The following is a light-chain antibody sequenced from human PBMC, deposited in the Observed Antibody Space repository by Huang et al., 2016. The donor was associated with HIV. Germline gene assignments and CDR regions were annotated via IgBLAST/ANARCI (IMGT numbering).Light chain of an antibody. CDR3: QQYNNWPIT. Sequence: EIVMTQSPATLSVSPGERDTLSCRASQSVSSNLAWYQQKPGQAPRLLIDGASTRATVIPARFSGSGSGTEFTLTISSLQSEDFAVYYCQQYNNWPITFGQGTRLEIK. J-gene: IGKJ5*01. CDR2: GAS. CDR1: QSVSSN. V-gene: IGKV3-15*01.